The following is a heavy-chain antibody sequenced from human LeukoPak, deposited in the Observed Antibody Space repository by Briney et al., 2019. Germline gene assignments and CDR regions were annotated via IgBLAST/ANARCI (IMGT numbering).Heavy chain of an antibody. J-gene: IGHJ4*02. CDR1: GFTFNTYG. V-gene: IGHV3-30*02. Sequence: GGSLRLSCAASGFTFNTYGMHWVRQAPGKGLEWVAFIRYDESNKYYAESVEGRFTISRDDSKNTVYLQMKSLGPEDTAMYYCAKDSDYYGSGSYPDLFYIDFWGQGALVTVSS. CDR2: IRYDESNK. CDR3: AKDSDYYGSGSYPDLFYIDF. D-gene: IGHD3-10*01.